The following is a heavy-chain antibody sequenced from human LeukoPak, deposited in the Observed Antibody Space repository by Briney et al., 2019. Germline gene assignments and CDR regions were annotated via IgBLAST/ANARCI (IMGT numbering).Heavy chain of an antibody. V-gene: IGHV3-23*01. CDR3: AKQIVLLWFGESYYFDY. Sequence: QAEGSLRLSCAASGFTFSSYAMSWVRQAPGKGLEWVSAISGSGGSTYYADSVKGRFTISRDNSKNTLYLQMNSLRAEDTAVYYCAKQIVLLWFGESYYFDYWGQGTLVTVSS. CDR1: GFTFSSYA. J-gene: IGHJ4*02. D-gene: IGHD3-10*01. CDR2: ISGSGGST.